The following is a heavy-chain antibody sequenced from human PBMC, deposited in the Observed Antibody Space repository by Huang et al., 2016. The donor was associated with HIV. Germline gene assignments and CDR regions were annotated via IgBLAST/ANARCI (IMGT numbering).Heavy chain of an antibody. CDR2: ILTPGRT. V-gene: IGHV4-61*09. CDR3: ARGRVTSSGVVQSYDY. CDR1: GASIASGSYF. J-gene: IGHJ4*02. D-gene: IGHD3-3*01. Sequence: VQLQESGPGLVKPSQTLSLSCNVSGASIASGSYFWNWIRQPAGGGLEWIGHILTPGRTDYNPLLKSRVAVSSDTSKNQFSLSLRAVTAADTAVYFCARGRVTSSGVVQSYDYWGQGSLVTVSS.